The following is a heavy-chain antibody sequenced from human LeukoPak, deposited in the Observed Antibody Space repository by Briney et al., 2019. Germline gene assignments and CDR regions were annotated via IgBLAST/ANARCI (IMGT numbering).Heavy chain of an antibody. CDR3: ARDPLWFGTKGAFDI. V-gene: IGHV3-30*09. D-gene: IGHD3-10*01. Sequence: PGRSLRLSCAASGFTFSNYAIHWVRQAPGKGLEWVAVISYDGSNKYYADSVKGRFAISRDNSKNTLFLQMNSLRAEDTAVYYCARDPLWFGTKGAFDIWGQGTMVTVSS. CDR1: GFTFSNYA. J-gene: IGHJ3*02. CDR2: ISYDGSNK.